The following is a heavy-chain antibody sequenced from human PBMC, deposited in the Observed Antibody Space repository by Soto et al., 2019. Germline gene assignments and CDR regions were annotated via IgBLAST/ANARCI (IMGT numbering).Heavy chain of an antibody. D-gene: IGHD5-12*01. J-gene: IGHJ6*02. Sequence: QVQLQESGPGLVKPSQTLSLTCTVSGDSISSGGYYWSWIRQHPGKGLEWIGYIYYSGSTYYNPSLKSRVTISVDTSKNQFSLKLSSVTAADTAVYYCARAHGYNYGSNYYYYYGMDVWGQGTTVTVSS. V-gene: IGHV4-31*03. CDR3: ARAHGYNYGSNYYYYYGMDV. CDR1: GDSISSGGYY. CDR2: IYYSGST.